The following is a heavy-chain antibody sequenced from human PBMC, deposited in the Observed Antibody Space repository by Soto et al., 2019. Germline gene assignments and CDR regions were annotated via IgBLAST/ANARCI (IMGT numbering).Heavy chain of an antibody. CDR3: AREGYSSSWYKQIGYYYYGMDV. D-gene: IGHD6-13*01. V-gene: IGHV4-30-4*01. Sequence: SETLSLTWTVSGGSISSGDYYWIGIRQPPGKGLDWIGYIYYSGSTYYNPSLKSRVTISVDTSKNQFSLKLSSVTAADTAVYYCAREGYSSSWYKQIGYYYYGMDVWGQGTTVTVSS. CDR2: IYYSGST. J-gene: IGHJ6*02. CDR1: GGSISSGDYY.